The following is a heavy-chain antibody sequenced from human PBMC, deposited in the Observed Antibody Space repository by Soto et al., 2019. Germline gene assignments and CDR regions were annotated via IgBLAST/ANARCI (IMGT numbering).Heavy chain of an antibody. Sequence: EVQLAESGGGLVKPGGSLRLSCAASGFSLRRYSMNWVRQAPGKGLEWVSSISSSSNNIYYADSVKGRFTISRDNAKNSLFLQVNSLRDEDTAVYFCARDLTTATGAFDYWGQGTLVTVSS. CDR3: ARDLTTATGAFDY. CDR2: ISSSSNNI. V-gene: IGHV3-21*01. CDR1: GFSLRRYS. J-gene: IGHJ4*02. D-gene: IGHD6-13*01.